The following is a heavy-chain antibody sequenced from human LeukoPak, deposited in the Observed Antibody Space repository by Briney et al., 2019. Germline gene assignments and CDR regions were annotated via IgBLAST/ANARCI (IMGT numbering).Heavy chain of an antibody. CDR1: GFTFSSYG. D-gene: IGHD2-15*01. CDR3: ARKNTQDAFDI. CDR2: IWYDGSND. V-gene: IGHV3-33*01. Sequence: GGSLRLSCAASGFTFSSYGMHWVRQAPGKGLEWVAVIWYDGSNDYYANSVKGRFTISRDNSKNTLYLQMNSLRAEDTAVYFCARKNTQDAFDIWGQGTIVTVSS. J-gene: IGHJ3*02.